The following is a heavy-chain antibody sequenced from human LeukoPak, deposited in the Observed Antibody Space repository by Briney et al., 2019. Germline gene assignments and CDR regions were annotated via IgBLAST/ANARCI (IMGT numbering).Heavy chain of an antibody. CDR2: MSGTSSTI. D-gene: IGHD6-13*01. V-gene: IGHV3-48*04. CDR3: AKAVAAAANPSLFDY. Sequence: GGSLRLSCVASGFTFSSWSMNWVRQAPGKGLEWLSYMSGTSSTIYYADSVKGRFTISRDNAKNSLYLQMNSLRAEDTAVYYCAKAVAAAANPSLFDYWGQGTLVTVSS. J-gene: IGHJ4*02. CDR1: GFTFSSWS.